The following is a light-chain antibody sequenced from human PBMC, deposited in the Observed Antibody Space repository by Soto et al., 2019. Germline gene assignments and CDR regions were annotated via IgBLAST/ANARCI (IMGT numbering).Light chain of an antibody. J-gene: IGKJ1*01. V-gene: IGKV3D-15*01. Sequence: EIVMTQSPATLSVSPGERATLSCRASQNVNSNLVWYQQKPGQAPRLLIYGASSRATGIPARFSASGSGTDFTLTISSLQSEDFAVYYCQQYNNWPRTFGQGTKVEI. CDR3: QQYNNWPRT. CDR2: GAS. CDR1: QNVNSN.